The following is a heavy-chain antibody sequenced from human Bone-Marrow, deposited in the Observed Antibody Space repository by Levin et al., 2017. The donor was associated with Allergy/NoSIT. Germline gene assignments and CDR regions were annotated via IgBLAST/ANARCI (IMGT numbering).Heavy chain of an antibody. Sequence: GGSLRLSCAASGFTFSSYSMNWVRQAPGKGLEWVSSISSSSSYIYYADSVKGRFTISRDNAKNSLYLQMNSLRAEDTAVYYCARGMQWLVKGGAKVSRYFDLWGRGTLVTVSS. V-gene: IGHV3-21*01. CDR2: ISSSSSYI. J-gene: IGHJ2*01. CDR3: ARGMQWLVKGGAKVSRYFDL. CDR1: GFTFSSYS. D-gene: IGHD6-19*01.